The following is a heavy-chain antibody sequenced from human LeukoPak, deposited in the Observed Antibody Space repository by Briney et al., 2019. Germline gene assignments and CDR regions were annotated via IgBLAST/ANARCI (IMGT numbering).Heavy chain of an antibody. J-gene: IGHJ5*02. D-gene: IGHD1-14*01. Sequence: PSETLSLTCAVSGGSISSSYWWTWVRQPPGKGLEWIGEIYHSGSTNYNPSLKSRLTMSLDKSRNQFSLKLTSVTAADTAVYYCAKKPDSRNWFDPWGQGTLVIVSS. CDR3: AKKPDSRNWFDP. V-gene: IGHV4-4*02. CDR2: IYHSGST. CDR1: GGSISSSYW.